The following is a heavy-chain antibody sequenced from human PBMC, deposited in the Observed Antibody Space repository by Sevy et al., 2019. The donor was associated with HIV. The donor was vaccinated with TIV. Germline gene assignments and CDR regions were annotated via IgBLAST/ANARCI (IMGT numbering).Heavy chain of an antibody. Sequence: GESLKISCAASGFTFSSYSMNWVRQAPGKGLEWVSSISSSSSYIYYADSVKGRFTISRDNAKNSLYLQMNSLRAEDTAVYYCARAPLAYHNPKYSSSSAVDYWGQGTLVTVSS. CDR1: GFTFSSYS. D-gene: IGHD6-6*01. CDR3: ARAPLAYHNPKYSSSSAVDY. V-gene: IGHV3-21*01. J-gene: IGHJ4*02. CDR2: ISSSSSYI.